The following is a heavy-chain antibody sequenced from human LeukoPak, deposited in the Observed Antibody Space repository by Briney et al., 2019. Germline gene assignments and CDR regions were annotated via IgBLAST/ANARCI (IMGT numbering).Heavy chain of an antibody. Sequence: TGGSLRLSCAASGFTYSTYWMSWVRQAPGKGLEWVANINQDGSEKYYVDSVRGRFTISRDNAKNSLYLQMNSLRGEDTAVYYCARNAPFDYWGQGTLVTVPS. CDR3: ARNAPFDY. CDR1: GFTYSTYW. CDR2: INQDGSEK. V-gene: IGHV3-7*01. J-gene: IGHJ4*02.